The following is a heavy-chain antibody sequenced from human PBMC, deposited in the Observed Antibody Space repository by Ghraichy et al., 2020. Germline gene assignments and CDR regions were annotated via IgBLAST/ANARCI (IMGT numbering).Heavy chain of an antibody. D-gene: IGHD5/OR15-5a*01. J-gene: IGHJ4*02. Sequence: GGSLRLSCAASGFTFSSYSMNWVRQAPGKGLEWVSSISSSSSYIYYADSVKCRFTISRDNAKNSLYLQMNSLRAEDTAVYYCARGGTHVYYYFDYWGQGTLVTVSS. CDR2: ISSSSSYI. V-gene: IGHV3-21*01. CDR1: GFTFSSYS. CDR3: ARGGTHVYYYFDY.